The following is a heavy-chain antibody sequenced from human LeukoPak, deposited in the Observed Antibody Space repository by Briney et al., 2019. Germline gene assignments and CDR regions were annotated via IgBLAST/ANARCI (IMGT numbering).Heavy chain of an antibody. CDR2: INHSGST. J-gene: IGHJ3*02. D-gene: IGHD2-2*02. CDR1: GGSFSGYY. Sequence: SETLSLTCAVYGGSFSGYYWSWVRQPPGKGLEWIGEINHSGSTNYNPSLKSRVTISVDTSKNQFSLKLSSVTAADTAVYYCARADCSSTSCYTRYYYDSSGSPRRALDIWGQGTMVTVSS. CDR3: ARADCSSTSCYTRYYYDSSGSPRRALDI. V-gene: IGHV4-34*01.